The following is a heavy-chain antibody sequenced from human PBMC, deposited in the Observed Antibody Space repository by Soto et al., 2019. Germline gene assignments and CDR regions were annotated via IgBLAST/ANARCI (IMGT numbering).Heavy chain of an antibody. CDR2: IFPGGST. D-gene: IGHD3-9*01. J-gene: IGHJ4*02. CDR3: AKDRQPDCIWTFDL. V-gene: IGHV3-23*03. Sequence: EAPLLESGGQLVQPGGSLRLSCAASGFTFSTYTMNWVRQAPGKGLEWVAGIFPGGSTYYANSVKGRFTISRDHYQSSVFLQMIRLSDEDTAVYYGAKDRQPDCIWTFDLWGQGTMVTVSS. CDR1: GFTFSTYT.